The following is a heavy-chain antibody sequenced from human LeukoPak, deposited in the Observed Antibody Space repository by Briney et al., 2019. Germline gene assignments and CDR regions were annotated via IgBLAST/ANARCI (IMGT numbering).Heavy chain of an antibody. D-gene: IGHD2-15*01. CDR1: GFTFTNNW. V-gene: IGHV3-74*01. CDR2: ISHDGSST. CDR3: ARVSGGAFDV. J-gene: IGHJ3*01. Sequence: GGSLRLSCAASGFTFTNNWMNWVRQAPTRGLVWVSRISHDGSSTNYADSVKGRFTISRDNTKNTLYLQMNSLRADDTAVYYCARVSGGAFDVWGQGTLVTVSS.